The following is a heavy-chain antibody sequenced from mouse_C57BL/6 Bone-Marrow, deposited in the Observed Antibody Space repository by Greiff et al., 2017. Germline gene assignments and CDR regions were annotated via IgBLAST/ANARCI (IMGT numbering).Heavy chain of an antibody. Sequence: QVHVKQSGAELARPGASVKLSCKASGYTFTSYGISWVKQRTGQGLEWIGEIYPRSGNTYYNEKLKGKATLTADKSSSTAYMELRSLTSEDSAVYFCALSFFYGSSPYYAIDYWGRGTSVTVSS. CDR1: GYTFTSYG. J-gene: IGHJ4*01. V-gene: IGHV1-81*01. CDR3: ALSFFYGSSPYYAIDY. D-gene: IGHD1-1*01. CDR2: IYPRSGNT.